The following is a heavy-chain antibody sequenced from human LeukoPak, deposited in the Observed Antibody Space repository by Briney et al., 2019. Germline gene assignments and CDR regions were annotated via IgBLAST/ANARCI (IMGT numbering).Heavy chain of an antibody. V-gene: IGHV2-5*02. CDR2: IYWDDDK. J-gene: IGHJ4*02. Sequence: SGPTLVNPTQTLTLTCTFSGFSLRTRGGGVGWIRQPPGKALEWLALIYWDDDKRYSPSLKSRLTITKDTSKNQVVLTMTNMDPVDTATYYCAHMWSANPPDYWGQGTLVTVSS. D-gene: IGHD3-3*01. CDR1: GFSLRTRGGG. CDR3: AHMWSANPPDY.